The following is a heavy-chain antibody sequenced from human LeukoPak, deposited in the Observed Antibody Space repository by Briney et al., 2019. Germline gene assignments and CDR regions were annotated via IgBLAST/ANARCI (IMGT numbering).Heavy chain of an antibody. Sequence: PSETLSLTCTVSGGSISSYYWSWIRQRRGTGLERIGYIYYSGSTNYNPSLKSRVTIPVDTSKNQFSLKLSSVTAADTAVYYCARQGGGFWYFDLWGRGTLVTVSS. V-gene: IGHV4-59*08. J-gene: IGHJ2*01. CDR2: IYYSGST. CDR3: ARQGGGFWYFDL. D-gene: IGHD6-25*01. CDR1: GGSISSYY.